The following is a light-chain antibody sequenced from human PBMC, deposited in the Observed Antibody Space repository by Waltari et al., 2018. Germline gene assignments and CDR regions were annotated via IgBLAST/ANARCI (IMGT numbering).Light chain of an antibody. Sequence: SSELTQDPAVSVALGQTVRITCQGDARRTPYLSWYQQRPGPAPILVHRGKDNRPSGIPDRFSGSSSGNTASLTITGAQAEDEADYYCNSRDSSGDQPVIFGGGTKLTVL. CDR3: NSRDSSGDQPVI. J-gene: IGLJ2*01. V-gene: IGLV3-19*01. CDR1: ARRTPY. CDR2: GKD.